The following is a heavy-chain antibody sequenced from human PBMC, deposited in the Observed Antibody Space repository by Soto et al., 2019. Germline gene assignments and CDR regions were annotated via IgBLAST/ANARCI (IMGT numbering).Heavy chain of an antibody. D-gene: IGHD3-22*01. Sequence: QVQLVQSGAEVKKHGSSVKVSCRASGGTFANYAFSWVRQAPGQALEWMGWITPFNGNTKYAQKFQDRVTFTGDTSLNTAYMELSSLRSDDTAMFYCASGRYDASGYFDYWGQGTLVTVSS. CDR1: GGTFANYA. J-gene: IGHJ4*02. V-gene: IGHV1-45*02. CDR3: ASGRYDASGYFDY. CDR2: ITPFNGNT.